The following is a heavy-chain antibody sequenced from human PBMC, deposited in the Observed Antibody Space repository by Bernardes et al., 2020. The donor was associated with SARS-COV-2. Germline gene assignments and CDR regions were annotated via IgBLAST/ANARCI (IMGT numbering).Heavy chain of an antibody. J-gene: IGHJ4*02. CDR3: GSSSSTCCDQ. CDR1: GFTFTSHA. D-gene: IGHD2-2*01. Sequence: GGSLRLSRVASGFTFTSHAITWVRQAPGKGLEWVSSISGTGETIYFADPVKGRFIISRDNAKNTLYLQMNSLRDEDTAVYYCGSSSSTCCDQWGQGTLVTVSS. CDR2: ISGTGETI. V-gene: IGHV3-23*01.